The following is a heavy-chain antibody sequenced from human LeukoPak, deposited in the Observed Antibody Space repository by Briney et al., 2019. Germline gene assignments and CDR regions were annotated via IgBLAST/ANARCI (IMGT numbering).Heavy chain of an antibody. CDR3: TRAALNDYAAN. CDR2: IYVGGST. Sequence: GGSLRLSCAASGFTVSNSYMSWVRQAPGKGLEWVSVIYVGGSTFYAGSVKGRFTISRGNSKNTLYLQMDSLRAEDTAIYYCTRAALNDYAANWGQGSLVTVSS. CDR1: GFTVSNSY. J-gene: IGHJ4*02. V-gene: IGHV3-53*01. D-gene: IGHD4-17*01.